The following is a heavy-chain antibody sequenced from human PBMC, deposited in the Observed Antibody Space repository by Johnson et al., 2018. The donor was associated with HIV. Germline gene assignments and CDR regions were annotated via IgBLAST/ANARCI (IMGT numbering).Heavy chain of an antibody. J-gene: IGHJ3*02. CDR2: INWAGDST. CDR1: GFTFDDYG. D-gene: IGHD6-19*01. Sequence: VQLLESGGGVVRPGGSLRLSCAASGFTFDDYGMSWVRQAPGKGLEWVSGINWAGDSTNYADSVKGRFSISRDNAKNTVDLQIKSLRAEDTTVYYCARDGRQGEGQWLVHAFDIWGQGTMVTVSS. CDR3: ARDGRQGEGQWLVHAFDI. V-gene: IGHV3-20*04.